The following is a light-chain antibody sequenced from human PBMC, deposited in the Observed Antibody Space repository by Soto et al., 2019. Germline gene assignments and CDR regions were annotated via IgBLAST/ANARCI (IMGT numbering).Light chain of an antibody. CDR2: DAS. V-gene: IGKV3-11*01. J-gene: IGKJ3*01. CDR3: QQRSHWPLN. Sequence: EIVLTQSPATLSLSPGERATLSCRASQSVSSYLAWYQQKPGQAPRLLIYDASNRATGIPARFSGSGSGTDFTLTINSLEPEDFAVYYCQQRSHWPLNFSPGTKEDI. CDR1: QSVSSY.